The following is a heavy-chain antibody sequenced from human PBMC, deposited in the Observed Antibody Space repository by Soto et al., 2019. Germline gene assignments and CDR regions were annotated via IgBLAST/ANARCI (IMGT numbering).Heavy chain of an antibody. D-gene: IGHD6-6*01. Sequence: ESGPTLVHPTQTLTLTCTFSGFSLSTSGVGVGWIRQPPGKALEWLALIYWNDDKRYSPSLKSRLTITKDTSKNQVVLTMTNMDPVDTATYYCAHSRPLVRYYYYGMDVWGQGNTVPVSS. CDR2: IYWNDDK. CDR1: GFSLSTSGVG. J-gene: IGHJ6*02. CDR3: AHSRPLVRYYYYGMDV. V-gene: IGHV2-5*01.